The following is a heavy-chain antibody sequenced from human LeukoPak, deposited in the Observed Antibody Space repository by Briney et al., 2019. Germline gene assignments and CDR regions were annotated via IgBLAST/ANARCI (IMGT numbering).Heavy chain of an antibody. Sequence: ASVKVSCKASGYTFTSYGISWVRQAPGQGLEWMGGITPILGTANYAQKFQGRVTINADQSTSTAYMELSSLRSEDTAVYYCARSLIDYGGSYDAFDIWGQGTMVTISS. CDR1: GYTFTSYG. CDR2: ITPILGTA. CDR3: ARSLIDYGGSYDAFDI. D-gene: IGHD4-23*01. V-gene: IGHV1-69*10. J-gene: IGHJ3*02.